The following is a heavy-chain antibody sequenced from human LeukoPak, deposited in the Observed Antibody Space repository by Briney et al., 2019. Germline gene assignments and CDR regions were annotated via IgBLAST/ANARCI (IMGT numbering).Heavy chain of an antibody. J-gene: IGHJ4*02. Sequence: GASVKVSCKASGYTFTGYYMHWARQAPGQGLEWMGWINPNSGGTNYAQKFQGRVTMTRDTSISTAYMELSRLRSDDTAVYYCARGDIVVVPAAMAGGDYWGQGTLVTVSS. V-gene: IGHV1-2*02. CDR1: GYTFTGYY. CDR3: ARGDIVVVPAAMAGGDY. D-gene: IGHD2-2*01. CDR2: INPNSGGT.